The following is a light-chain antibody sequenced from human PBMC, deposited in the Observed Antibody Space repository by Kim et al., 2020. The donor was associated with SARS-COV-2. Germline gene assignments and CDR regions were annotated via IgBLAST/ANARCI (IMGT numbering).Light chain of an antibody. CDR2: DVS. J-gene: IGLJ2*01. V-gene: IGLV2-18*02. Sequence: QSALTQPPSVSGSPGQSVTISCTGTSSDVGTYNRVSWYQQPPGTAPKVIIYDVSNRPSGVPDRFSGSKSGNTASLTISGLQAEDEADYYCNSYTSSTTLVFGGGTQLTVL. CDR1: SSDVGTYNR. CDR3: NSYTSSTTLV.